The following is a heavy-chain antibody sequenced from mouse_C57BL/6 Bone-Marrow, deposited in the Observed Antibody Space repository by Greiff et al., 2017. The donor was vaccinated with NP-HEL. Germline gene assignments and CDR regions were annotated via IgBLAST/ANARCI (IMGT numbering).Heavy chain of an antibody. V-gene: IGHV3-6*01. CDR3: ARDPYYYGRGPWFAY. CDR1: GYSITSGYY. CDR2: ISYDGSN. J-gene: IGHJ3*01. Sequence: DVKLQESGPGLVKPSQSLSLTCSVTGYSITSGYYWNWIRQFPGNKLEWMGYISYDGSNNYNPSLKNRISITRDTSKNQFFLKLNSVTTEDTATYYCARDPYYYGRGPWFAYWGKGTLVTVSA. D-gene: IGHD1-1*01.